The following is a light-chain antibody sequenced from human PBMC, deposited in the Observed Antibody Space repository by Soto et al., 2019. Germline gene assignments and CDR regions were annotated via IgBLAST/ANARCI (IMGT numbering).Light chain of an antibody. V-gene: IGKV3D-15*01. J-gene: IGKJ1*01. CDR2: GAT. CDR1: QTVRDN. CDR3: QQYNNWPWT. Sequence: VMTQSPATLSVSLGERATISFRASQTVRDNLGWYQQKPGQPPRLLIYGATTRATGIPARFSGSGSGTEFTLTISSLQSEDFAVYYCQQYNNWPWTFGQGTKVDIK.